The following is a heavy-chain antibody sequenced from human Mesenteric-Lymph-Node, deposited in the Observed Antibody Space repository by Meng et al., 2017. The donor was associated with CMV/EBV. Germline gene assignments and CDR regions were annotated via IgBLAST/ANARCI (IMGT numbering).Heavy chain of an antibody. CDR1: GFTFNNYI. V-gene: IGHV3-30*02. CDR2: IRYDANNK. J-gene: IGHJ4*02. D-gene: IGHD6-19*01. Sequence: GGSLRLSCAASGFTFNNYIMYWVRQAPGKGLDWVAFIRYDANNKYYADSVKGRFTISRDNAKNSLHLQMNSLRAEDTAVYICARNIGGWYDYWGQGTLVTVSS. CDR3: ARNIGGWYDY.